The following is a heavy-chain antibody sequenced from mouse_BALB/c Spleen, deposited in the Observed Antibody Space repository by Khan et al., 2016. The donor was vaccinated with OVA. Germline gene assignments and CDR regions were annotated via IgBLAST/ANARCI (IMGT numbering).Heavy chain of an antibody. CDR3: AKGVWSYYFALDY. J-gene: IGHJ4*01. D-gene: IGHD2-10*02. Sequence: QVQLKESGPGLVAPSQNLSITCTVSGFSLTDYGVSWIRQPPGKGLEWMGVIWGGGTTYYNSALKSRLSISKDNSKGQVFLKMNSLQTDDTAMYDCAKGVWSYYFALDYWGQGTSVTVSS. CDR2: IWGGGTT. CDR1: GFSLTDYG. V-gene: IGHV2-6-5*01.